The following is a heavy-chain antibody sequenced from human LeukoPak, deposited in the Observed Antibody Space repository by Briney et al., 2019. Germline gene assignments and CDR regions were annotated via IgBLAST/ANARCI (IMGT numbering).Heavy chain of an antibody. CDR2: ISRSSSII. CDR1: GVTFSSYS. D-gene: IGHD4-11*01. J-gene: IGHJ3*02. CDR3: AREMTTAYAFDI. V-gene: IGHV3-48*01. Sequence: GGALRLSCAASGVTFSSYSMNWVRQAPGKGLEWVSYISRSSSIIYHADSVKGRFTISRDNAKNSLYLQMNSLRADDTAVYYCAREMTTAYAFDIWGQGTMVTVSS.